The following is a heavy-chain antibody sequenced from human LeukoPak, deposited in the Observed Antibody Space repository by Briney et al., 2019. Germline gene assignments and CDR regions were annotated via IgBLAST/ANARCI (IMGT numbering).Heavy chain of an antibody. Sequence: SETLSLTCTVSGGSISSYYWSWIRQPPGKGLEWIGEIHHSGSTNYNPSLKSRVTMSIDTSMKQISLKLTSVTAADTAVYYCASNKNPTQAFDIWGQGTMVTVSS. CDR1: GGSISSYY. CDR3: ASNKNPTQAFDI. CDR2: IHHSGST. D-gene: IGHD4-11*01. V-gene: IGHV4-59*04. J-gene: IGHJ3*02.